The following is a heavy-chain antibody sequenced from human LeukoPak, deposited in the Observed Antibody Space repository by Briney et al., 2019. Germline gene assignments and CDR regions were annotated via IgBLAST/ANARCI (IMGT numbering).Heavy chain of an antibody. V-gene: IGHV1-69*05. CDR3: ARATRHCGGDCYSDY. CDR2: IIPIFGTA. Sequence: GASVKVSCKASGGTFSSYAISWVRQAPGQGLEWMGGIIPIFGTANYAQKFQGRVTITTDESTSTAYMELSSLRSEDTAVYYCARATRHCGGDCYSDYWGQGTLVTVSS. J-gene: IGHJ4*02. D-gene: IGHD2-21*02. CDR1: GGTFSSYA.